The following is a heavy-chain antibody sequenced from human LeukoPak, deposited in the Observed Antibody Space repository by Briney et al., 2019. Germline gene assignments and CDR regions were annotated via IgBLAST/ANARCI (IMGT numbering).Heavy chain of an antibody. V-gene: IGHV4-34*01. J-gene: IGHJ4*02. Sequence: SETLSLTCAVYGGSFSGYYWSWIRQPPGKGLEWIGEINHSGSTNYNPSLTSRVTISVDTSKNQFSLKLSSVTAADTAVYYCARNRRSYSSSWYYDYWGQGTLVTVSS. CDR1: GGSFSGYY. CDR2: INHSGST. D-gene: IGHD6-13*01. CDR3: ARNRRSYSSSWYYDY.